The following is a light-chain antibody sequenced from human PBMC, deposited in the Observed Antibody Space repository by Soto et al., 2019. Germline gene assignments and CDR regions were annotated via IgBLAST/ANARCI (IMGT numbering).Light chain of an antibody. V-gene: IGKV1-5*01. CDR3: QHYDTYRAT. J-gene: IGKJ1*01. CDR1: QTINTR. CDR2: DAS. Sequence: DIQMPQSPSTLSSSVGDRVTITCRATQTINTRLAWYQQKPGKAPKLLIYDASSLESGVPSRFSGSGSGTEFTLTISGLQPDDFATYYCQHYDTYRATSCLGTKVDIK.